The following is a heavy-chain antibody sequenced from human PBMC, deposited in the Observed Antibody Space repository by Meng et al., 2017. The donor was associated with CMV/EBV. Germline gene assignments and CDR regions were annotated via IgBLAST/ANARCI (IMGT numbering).Heavy chain of an antibody. CDR2: ISAYNGNT. D-gene: IGHD3-22*01. J-gene: IGHJ3*02. CDR3: ARPDSSGYYDAFDI. Sequence: ASVKVSCKASGYTFTSYGTSWVRQAPGQGLEWMGWISAYNGNTNYAQKLQGRVTMTTDTSTSTAYMELRSLRSDDTAVYYCARPDSSGYYDAFDIWGQGTMVTVSS. CDR1: GYTFTSYG. V-gene: IGHV1-18*01.